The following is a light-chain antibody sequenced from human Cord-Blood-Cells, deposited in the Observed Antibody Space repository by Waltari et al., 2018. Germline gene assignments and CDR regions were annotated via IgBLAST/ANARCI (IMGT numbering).Light chain of an antibody. CDR2: DAS. CDR1: QDISNY. J-gene: IGKJ2*01. Sequence: DIQMTQSPSSLSASVGYRVTITCQASQDISNYLNWYQQKPGKAPQLLIYDASNLETGVPSRFSGSGSGTDFTFTISSLQPEDIATYYCQQYDNLPYTFGQGTKLEIK. V-gene: IGKV1-33*01. CDR3: QQYDNLPYT.